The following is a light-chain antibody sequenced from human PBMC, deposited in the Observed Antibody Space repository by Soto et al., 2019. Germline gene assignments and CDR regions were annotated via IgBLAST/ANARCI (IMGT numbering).Light chain of an antibody. J-gene: IGKJ5*01. CDR2: GAS. CDR3: QPYNTWPPTT. Sequence: EIVMTQSPATLSVSPGERATLSCRASQSVSSNLAWYQQKPGQAPRLLIYGASTRATGIPARFSGSGSGTASTLTHSSLQSEYFAVYYCQPYNTWPPTTFGQGTRLDIK. CDR1: QSVSSN. V-gene: IGKV3-15*01.